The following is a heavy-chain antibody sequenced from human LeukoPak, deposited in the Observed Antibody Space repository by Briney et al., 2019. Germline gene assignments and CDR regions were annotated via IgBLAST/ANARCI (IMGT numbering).Heavy chain of an antibody. CDR1: GGSISSDNYY. CDR2: VNIRGST. D-gene: IGHD3-10*01. Sequence: SQTLSLTCTVSGGSISSDNYYWSWIRQPAGKGLEWIGRVNIRGSTDYNPSLKSRVTISVDTSKRQFSLKLTSVTAADTAEHYCYGEVTSDFRYFDLWGRGTLVTVSS. V-gene: IGHV4-61*02. CDR3: YGEVTSDFRYFDL. J-gene: IGHJ2*01.